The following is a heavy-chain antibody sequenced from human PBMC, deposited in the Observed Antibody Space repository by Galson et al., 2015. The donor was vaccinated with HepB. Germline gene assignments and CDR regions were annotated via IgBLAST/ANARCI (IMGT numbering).Heavy chain of an antibody. CDR2: ISYDGSNK. Sequence: SLRLSCAASEFTFSSYGMHWVRQAPGKGLEWVAVISYDGSNKYYADSVKGRFTISRDNSKNTLYLQVNSLRAEDTAVYYCAKADCSSTSCYFSFDYWGQGTLVTVSS. D-gene: IGHD2-2*01. J-gene: IGHJ4*02. CDR1: EFTFSSYG. V-gene: IGHV3-30*18. CDR3: AKADCSSTSCYFSFDY.